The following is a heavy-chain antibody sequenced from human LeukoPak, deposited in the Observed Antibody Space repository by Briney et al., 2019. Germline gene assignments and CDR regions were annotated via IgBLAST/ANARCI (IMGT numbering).Heavy chain of an antibody. D-gene: IGHD3-10*01. Sequence: PSETLSLTCTVSGGSINNYYWSWIRQPPGKGLEWIGHIYYSGSNKNNPSPKSRVTMTVDTSKNQFSLKLTSVTAADTAMYFCARFGSYFEYWGQGILVTVSS. J-gene: IGHJ4*02. CDR1: GGSINNYY. CDR2: IYYSGSN. V-gene: IGHV4-59*12. CDR3: ARFGSYFEY.